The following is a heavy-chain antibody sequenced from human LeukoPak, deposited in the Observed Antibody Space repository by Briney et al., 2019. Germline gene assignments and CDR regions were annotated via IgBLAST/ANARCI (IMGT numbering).Heavy chain of an antibody. Sequence: SETLSLTCTVSGGSISSYYWTWIRQPPGKGLEWIGCIYYTGSANYNPSLKGRVAISVDTSKDQFSLNLSAVTAADTAFYYCAREDRDGYNSRRNWFDPWGQGTPVTVSS. J-gene: IGHJ5*02. CDR1: GGSISSYY. D-gene: IGHD5-24*01. V-gene: IGHV4-59*01. CDR3: AREDRDGYNSRRNWFDP. CDR2: IYYTGSA.